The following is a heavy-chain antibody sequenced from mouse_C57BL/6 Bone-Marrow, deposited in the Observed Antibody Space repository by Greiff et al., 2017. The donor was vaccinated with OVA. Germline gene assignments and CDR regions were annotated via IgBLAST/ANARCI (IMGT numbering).Heavy chain of an antibody. D-gene: IGHD2-3*01. Sequence: VKLQQPGAELVKPGASVKLSCKASGYTFTSYWMHWVKQRPGRGLEWIGRIDPNSGGTKYNEKFKSKATLTVDKPSSTAYMQLSSLTSEDSAVYYCARGILGWLLHPAYWGQGTLVTVSA. J-gene: IGHJ3*01. CDR1: GYTFTSYW. CDR2: IDPNSGGT. V-gene: IGHV1-72*01. CDR3: ARGILGWLLHPAY.